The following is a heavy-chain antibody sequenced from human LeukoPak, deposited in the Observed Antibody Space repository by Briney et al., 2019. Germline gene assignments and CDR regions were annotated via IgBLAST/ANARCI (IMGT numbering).Heavy chain of an antibody. CDR3: ARRTAGTTGVFDY. CDR1: GFTFGISE. Sequence: PGGSLRLSCAASGFTFGISEMHWVRRAPGKGLESISAIGSNGDTTYYANSVKGRFTISRDNSKNTLYLQMGSLRAEDMAVYYCARRTAGTTGVFDYWGQGTLVTVSS. V-gene: IGHV3-64*01. J-gene: IGHJ4*02. CDR2: IGSNGDTT. D-gene: IGHD1-1*01.